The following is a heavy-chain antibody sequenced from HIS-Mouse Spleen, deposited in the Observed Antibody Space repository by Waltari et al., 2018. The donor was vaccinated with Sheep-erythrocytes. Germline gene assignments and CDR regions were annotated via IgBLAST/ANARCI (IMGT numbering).Heavy chain of an antibody. CDR3: TTGQAVTTTY. D-gene: IGHD4-4*01. V-gene: IGHV3-15*01. CDR1: GFTFSNAW. CDR2: IKSKREGGKT. J-gene: IGHJ4*02. Sequence: EVQLVESGGGLVKPGGSLRLSCAASGFTFSNAWMSWFRQAPGKRLEWGSRIKSKREGGKTDYAAPVKGRFTISRDDSKNMLYLQMNSLKTEDTAVYYCTTGQAVTTTYWGQGTLVTVSS.